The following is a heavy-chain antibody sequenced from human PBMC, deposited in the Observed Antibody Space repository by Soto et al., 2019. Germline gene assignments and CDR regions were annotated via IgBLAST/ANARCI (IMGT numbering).Heavy chain of an antibody. D-gene: IGHD3-16*01. Sequence: SETLSLTCTASAASFSKYYWTWIRQPPGKGLEWIGYIYFNGNTNYNPSLKRRVTISVDTSKKQISLNLTSVTDADTAVYFCASVTFGGVVLAHWGQGTLVTVSS. J-gene: IGHJ4*02. V-gene: IGHV4-59*13. CDR3: ASVTFGGVVLAH. CDR2: IYFNGNT. CDR1: AASFSKYY.